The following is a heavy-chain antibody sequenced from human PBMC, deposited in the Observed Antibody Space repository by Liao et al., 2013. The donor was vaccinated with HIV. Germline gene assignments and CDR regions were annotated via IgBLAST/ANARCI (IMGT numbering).Heavy chain of an antibody. Sequence: QVQLQQWGAGLLKPSATLSLTCAVYRGSFSGYYWSWIRQPPGKGLEWIGEINHSGSTNYNPSLKSRVTISIDTSKNQFSLKLSSVTAADTAVYYCATSLTGRGWFDPWGQGTLVTVSS. V-gene: IGHV4-34*02. D-gene: IGHD1-20*01. CDR3: ATSLTGRGWFDP. CDR1: RGSFSGYY. J-gene: IGHJ5*02. CDR2: INHSGST.